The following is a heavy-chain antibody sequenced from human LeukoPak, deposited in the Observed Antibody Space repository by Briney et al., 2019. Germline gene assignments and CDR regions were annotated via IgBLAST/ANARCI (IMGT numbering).Heavy chain of an antibody. D-gene: IGHD5-12*01. CDR3: ARPTNGPYYYYYYMDV. J-gene: IGHJ6*03. V-gene: IGHV4-30-2*01. CDR1: GGALSSGGYY. Sequence: SQTLSLTCTVSGGALSSGGYYWTWIRQPPGKGLEWIENIYHSGTPYYNPSLKSRVTLSVDRPKNQFSLKMTSVTAADTAVYYCARPTNGPYYYYYYMDVWGKGTTVTVSS. CDR2: IYHSGTP.